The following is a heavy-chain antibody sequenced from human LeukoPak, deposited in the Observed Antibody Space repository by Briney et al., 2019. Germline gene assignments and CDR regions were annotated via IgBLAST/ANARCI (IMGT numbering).Heavy chain of an antibody. D-gene: IGHD6-19*01. V-gene: IGHV3-21*01. J-gene: IGHJ6*02. CDR2: ISSSSSYI. CDR3: ARDLLYSSGWYNDVGYYYYGMDV. Sequence: GRSLRLSCAASGFTFSSYWMSWVRQAPGKGLEWVSSISSSSSYIYYADSVKGRFTISRDNAKNSLYLQMNSLRAEDTAVYYCARDLLYSSGWYNDVGYYYYGMDVWGQGTTVTVSS. CDR1: GFTFSSYW.